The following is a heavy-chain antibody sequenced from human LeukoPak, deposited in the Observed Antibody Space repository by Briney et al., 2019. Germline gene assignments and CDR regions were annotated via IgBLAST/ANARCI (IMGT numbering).Heavy chain of an antibody. Sequence: ASVKVSCKASGYSFSNSGITWVRQAPGQGLEWMGWITVYNGDINYAQKFQGRVIMTTDTSTSTAYMELRSLRSDDTAVYYCARVYSGGYYGMDVWGQGTRSPSP. CDR3: ARVYSGGYYGMDV. J-gene: IGHJ6*02. D-gene: IGHD2-21*01. CDR1: GYSFSNSG. CDR2: ITVYNGDI. V-gene: IGHV1-18*01.